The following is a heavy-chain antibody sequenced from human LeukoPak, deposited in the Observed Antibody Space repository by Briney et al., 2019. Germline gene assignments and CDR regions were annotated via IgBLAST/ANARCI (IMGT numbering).Heavy chain of an antibody. J-gene: IGHJ5*02. CDR2: IYYSGST. Sequence: SETLSLTCTVSGGSISSYYWSWIRQPPGKGLEWIGYIYYSGSTNYNPSLKSRVTISVDTSKNQFSLKLSSVTAADTAVYYCARDAIPRYYYDSSGYYYGGDNWLDPWGQGTLVTVSS. CDR3: ARDAIPRYYYDSSGYYYGGDNWLDP. V-gene: IGHV4-59*12. CDR1: GGSISSYY. D-gene: IGHD3-22*01.